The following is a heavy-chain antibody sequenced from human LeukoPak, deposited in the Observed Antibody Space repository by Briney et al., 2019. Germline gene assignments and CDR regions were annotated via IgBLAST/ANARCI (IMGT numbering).Heavy chain of an antibody. CDR2: ISGSGGST. D-gene: IGHD3-10*01. Sequence: GGSLRLSCAASGFTFSSYAMSWVRQAPGKGLEWVSAISGSGGSTYYADSVKGRFTISRDNSKNTLYLQMNSLRAEDTAVYYCAKIPFMVRGVIPFDHWGQGTLVTVSS. V-gene: IGHV3-23*01. CDR1: GFTFSSYA. CDR3: AKIPFMVRGVIPFDH. J-gene: IGHJ4*02.